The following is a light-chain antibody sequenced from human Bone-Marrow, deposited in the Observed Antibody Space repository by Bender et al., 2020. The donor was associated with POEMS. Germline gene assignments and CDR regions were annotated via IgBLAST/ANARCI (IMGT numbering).Light chain of an antibody. V-gene: IGLV3-10*01. CDR2: DDT. CDR3: YSTDSTGNYKT. Sequence: SYELTQAPSVSVSPGQTARITCVGDALPKKFAAWYQQRSGQAPVLVIYDDTKRPSGIPERFSGSSSGTTAPLTISGAQADDEADYYCYSTDSTGNYKTFGGGTKLTVL. J-gene: IGLJ2*01. CDR1: ALPKKF.